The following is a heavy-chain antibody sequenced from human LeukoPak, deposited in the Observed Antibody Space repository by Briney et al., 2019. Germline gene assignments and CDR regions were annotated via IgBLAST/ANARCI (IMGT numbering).Heavy chain of an antibody. Sequence: LPGRSLRLSCAASGFTFSSYAMRWVRQAPGKGLEWVAVISYEGSNKYYADSVKGRFTISRDNSKNTLYLQMNSLRAEDTAVYYCARNFAHDFWSGYYDVWGQGTLVTVSS. J-gene: IGHJ4*02. D-gene: IGHD3-3*01. CDR3: ARNFAHDFWSGYYDV. CDR1: GFTFSSYA. V-gene: IGHV3-30*01. CDR2: ISYEGSNK.